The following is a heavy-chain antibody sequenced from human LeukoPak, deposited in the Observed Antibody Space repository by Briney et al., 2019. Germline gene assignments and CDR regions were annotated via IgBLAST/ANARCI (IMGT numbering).Heavy chain of an antibody. CDR3: AKDGAKWCMLYCVEYDYGMDV. D-gene: IGHD2-8*01. V-gene: IGHV3-43*02. J-gene: IGHJ6*02. CDR2: ISWGGGST. CDR1: GFTFDDYA. Sequence: GGSLRLSCAASGFTFDDYAMHWVRQAPGKGLEWICLISWGGGSTYYADTLKGGFTISIDNKKNSLYLQMNSLRTEDTDLYYCAKDGAKWCMLYCVEYDYGMDVWGQGSTVTDS.